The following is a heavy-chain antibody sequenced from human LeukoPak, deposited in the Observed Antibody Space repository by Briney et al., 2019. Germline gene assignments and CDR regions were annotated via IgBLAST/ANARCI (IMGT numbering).Heavy chain of an antibody. CDR1: GYTFTSHD. Sequence: GASVKVSCKASGYTFTSHDINWVRQATGQGLGWMGWMNPNSGNTGYAQKFQGRVTMTRNTSISTAYMELSSLRSEETAVYYCARRRGYHDSNGYLAYWGEGTQV. J-gene: IGHJ4*02. V-gene: IGHV1-8*01. CDR3: ARRRGYHDSNGYLAY. CDR2: MNPNSGNT. D-gene: IGHD3-22*01.